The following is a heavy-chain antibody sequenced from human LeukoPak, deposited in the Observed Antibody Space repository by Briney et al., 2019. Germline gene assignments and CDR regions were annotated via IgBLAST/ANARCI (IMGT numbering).Heavy chain of an antibody. V-gene: IGHV4-38-2*01. J-gene: IGHJ4*02. Sequence: SETLSLTRAVSGYSISSGYYWGWIRQPPGKGLEWIGSIYHSGSTYYNPSLKSRVTISVDTSKNQFSLKLSSVTAADTAVYYCARRSYLYYFDYWGQGTLVTVSS. CDR2: IYHSGST. D-gene: IGHD3-10*01. CDR1: GYSISSGYY. CDR3: ARRSYLYYFDY.